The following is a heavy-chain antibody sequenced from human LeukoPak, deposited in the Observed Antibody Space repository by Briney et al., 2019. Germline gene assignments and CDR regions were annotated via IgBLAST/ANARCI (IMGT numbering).Heavy chain of an antibody. D-gene: IGHD3-22*01. CDR2: ISSGSSTI. CDR1: GFTFSSYS. J-gene: IGHJ6*02. Sequence: PGGSLRLSCAASGFTFSSYSMNWVRQAPGKGLEWVSYISSGSSTIYYADSVKGRFTISRDNAKNSLYLQMNSLRAEDTAVYYCARLLRYDSSGYYYGTSYDYGMDVWGQGTTVTVSS. V-gene: IGHV3-48*04. CDR3: ARLLRYDSSGYYYGTSYDYGMDV.